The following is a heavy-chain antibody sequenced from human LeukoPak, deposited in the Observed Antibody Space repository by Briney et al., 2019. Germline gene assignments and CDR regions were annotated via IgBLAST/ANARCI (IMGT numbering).Heavy chain of an antibody. CDR1: GYTFTGYY. Sequence: ASVKVSCKASGYTFTGYYMHWVRQAPGQGLEWMGWINPNSGGTNYAQKFQGRVTMTRDTSISTAYMELSRLRSDDTAVYYCAREDRATVTDLGYWGQGTLVTVSS. CDR2: INPNSGGT. D-gene: IGHD4-17*01. J-gene: IGHJ4*02. CDR3: AREDRATVTDLGY. V-gene: IGHV1-2*02.